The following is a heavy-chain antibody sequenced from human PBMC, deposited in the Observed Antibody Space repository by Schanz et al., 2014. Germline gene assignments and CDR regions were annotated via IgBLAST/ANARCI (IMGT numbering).Heavy chain of an antibody. V-gene: IGHV3-30*02. J-gene: IGHJ6*02. CDR1: GLTFRQYA. CDR2: IQHDGSRT. CDR3: AKGSMAARPLLPTDYYFYGTDI. Sequence: QLVESGGVLVQPGRSLRLSCAGSGLTFRQYAIHWVRHAPGKGLEWVAFIQHDGSRTYYTASLKGRVTISRDNSKNTLYLQMNSLRAEDTAVYYCAKGSMAARPLLPTDYYFYGTDIWGQGTTVTVSS. D-gene: IGHD6-6*01.